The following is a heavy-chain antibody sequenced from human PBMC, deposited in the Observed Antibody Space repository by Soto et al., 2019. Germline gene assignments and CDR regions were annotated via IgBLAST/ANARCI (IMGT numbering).Heavy chain of an antibody. CDR1: GVSLTSGNW. J-gene: IGHJ4*02. CDR3: ARLVYDTRLNYMYFDF. CDR2: IFHDGTA. Sequence: QVKLQESGPGLATPSGTLSLTCAVSGVSLTSGNWWTWVRQSPQRGLEYIGEIFHDGTANYYPSFERRVAMSVDTSRNQFSLKLTSVIAADTAVYFCARLVYDTRLNYMYFDFWGPGTLVTVSS. D-gene: IGHD3-10*01. V-gene: IGHV4-4*02.